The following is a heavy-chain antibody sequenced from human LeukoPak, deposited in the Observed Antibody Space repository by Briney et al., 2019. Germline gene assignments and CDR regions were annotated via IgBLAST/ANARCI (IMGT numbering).Heavy chain of an antibody. D-gene: IGHD6-13*01. CDR3: ARGIIAAAGTIVFDY. V-gene: IGHV1-8*03. J-gene: IGHJ4*02. Sequence: ASVKVSCMASGYTFCSYDINWVRQATGQGLEWMGWVNPNSGDTDYAQNFQGRVTITRNASTSTAYMELSSLRSEDTALYYCARGIIAAAGTIVFDYWGQGTLVTVSS. CDR2: VNPNSGDT. CDR1: GYTFCSYD.